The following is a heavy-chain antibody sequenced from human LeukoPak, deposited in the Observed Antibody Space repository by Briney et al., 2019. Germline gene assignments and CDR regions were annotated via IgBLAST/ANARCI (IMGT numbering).Heavy chain of an antibody. J-gene: IGHJ5*02. CDR3: ARLGGLLGAQTLNWFDP. D-gene: IGHD2-15*01. CDR2: IYYSGST. Sequence: SETLSLTCTVSGGSISSYYWSWIRQPPGKGLEWIGYIYYSGSTNYNPSLKSRVTISVDTSKNQFSLKLSSVTAADTAVYYCARLGGLLGAQTLNWFDPWGQGTLVTVSS. V-gene: IGHV4-59*08. CDR1: GGSISSYY.